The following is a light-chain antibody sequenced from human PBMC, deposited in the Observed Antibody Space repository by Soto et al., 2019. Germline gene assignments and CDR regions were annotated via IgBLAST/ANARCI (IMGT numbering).Light chain of an antibody. Sequence: QSVLTQPPSASGTPGQRVTISCSGSSSNIGSKPVNWYQQLPGAAPKLLIHNTNQRPSGVPDRFSGAKSGTSASLAISGLQSDDEAHYYCAAWDDSLNRLVFGGGTKLTVL. CDR3: AAWDDSLNRLV. CDR2: NTN. V-gene: IGLV1-44*01. J-gene: IGLJ2*01. CDR1: SSNIGSKP.